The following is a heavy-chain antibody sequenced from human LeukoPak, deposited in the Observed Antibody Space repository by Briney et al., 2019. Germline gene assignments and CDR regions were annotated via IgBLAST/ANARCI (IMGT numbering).Heavy chain of an antibody. CDR3: ARDYGDFTSLDY. CDR1: GYTFSSYA. Sequence: SVKVSCKASGYTFSSYAISWVRQAPGQGLEWMGRIIPIFGTANYAQKFQGRVTITTNESTSTAYMELSSLRSEDTAVYYCARDYGDFTSLDYWGQGTLVTVSS. D-gene: IGHD4-17*01. J-gene: IGHJ4*02. CDR2: IIPIFGTA. V-gene: IGHV1-69*05.